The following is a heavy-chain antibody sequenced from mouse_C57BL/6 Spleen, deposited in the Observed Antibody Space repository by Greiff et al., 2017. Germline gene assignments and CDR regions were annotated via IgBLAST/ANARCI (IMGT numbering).Heavy chain of an antibody. J-gene: IGHJ4*01. CDR1: GYTFTSYW. V-gene: IGHV1-72*01. D-gene: IGHD2-5*01. Sequence: VQLQQPGAELVKPGASVKLSCKASGYTFTSYWMHWVKQRPGRGLEWIGRIDPNSGGTKYNEKFKSKDTLTVDKPSSTAYMQLSSLTSEDSAVXYCARSGSNLYYYAMDYWGQGTSVTVSS. CDR2: IDPNSGGT. CDR3: ARSGSNLYYYAMDY.